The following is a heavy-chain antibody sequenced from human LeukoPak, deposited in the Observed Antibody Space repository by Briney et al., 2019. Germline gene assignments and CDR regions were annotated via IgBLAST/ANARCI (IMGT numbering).Heavy chain of an antibody. D-gene: IGHD1-26*01. Sequence: ASVKVSCKASGYTFTSYYIHWVRQAPGQGLEWMGWISAYNGNTNYAQKLQGRVTMTTDTSTSTAYMELRSLRSDDTAVYYCALGPKNYYYYGMDVWGQGTTVTVSS. CDR1: GYTFTSYY. CDR3: ALGPKNYYYYGMDV. CDR2: ISAYNGNT. J-gene: IGHJ6*02. V-gene: IGHV1-18*04.